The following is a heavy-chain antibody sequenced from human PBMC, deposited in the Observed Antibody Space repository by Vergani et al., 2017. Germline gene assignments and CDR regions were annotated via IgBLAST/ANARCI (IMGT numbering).Heavy chain of an antibody. D-gene: IGHD2-8*01. J-gene: IGHJ4*02. Sequence: VQLVESGGGVVQPGGSLRLSCAASGFTFSSYGMHWVRQAPGKGLEWVAFIRYDGSNKYYADSVKGRFTISRDNSKNTLYLQMNNLRAEDTAVYYCARQSRDVFCTNGVCPLGYWGQGALVTVSS. CDR3: ARQSRDVFCTNGVCPLGY. CDR2: IRYDGSNK. CDR1: GFTFSSYG. V-gene: IGHV3-30*02.